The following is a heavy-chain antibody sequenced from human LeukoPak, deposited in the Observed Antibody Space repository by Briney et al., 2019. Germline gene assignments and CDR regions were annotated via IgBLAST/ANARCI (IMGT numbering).Heavy chain of an antibody. CDR3: AKDSRYNWNSQIDY. V-gene: IGHV3-30*18. J-gene: IGHJ4*02. CDR1: GFTFSSYG. CDR2: ISYDGSNK. Sequence: GGSLRLSCAASGFTFSSYGMHWVRQAPGKGLEWVAVISYDGSNKYYADSVKGRFTISRDNSKNTLYLQMNSLRAEDTAVYYCAKDSRYNWNSQIDYWGQGTLVTVSS. D-gene: IGHD1-7*01.